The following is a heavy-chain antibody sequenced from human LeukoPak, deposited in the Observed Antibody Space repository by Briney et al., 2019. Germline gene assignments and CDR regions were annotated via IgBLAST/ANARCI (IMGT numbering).Heavy chain of an antibody. J-gene: IGHJ4*02. CDR2: IKSKTDGGTT. CDR1: GFTFSNAW. D-gene: IGHD3-10*01. V-gene: IGHV3-15*01. Sequence: GGSLRLSCAASGFTFSNAWMSWVRQAPGKGLEWVGRIKSKTDGGTTDYAAPVKGRFTISRDDSKNTLYLQMNSLKTEDTAVYYCTTVRSGRIYYGSGSYNYFDYWGQGTLVTVSS. CDR3: TTVRSGRIYYGSGSYNYFDY.